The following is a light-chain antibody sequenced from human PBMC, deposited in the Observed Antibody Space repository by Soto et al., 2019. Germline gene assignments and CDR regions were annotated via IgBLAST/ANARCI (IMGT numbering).Light chain of an antibody. Sequence: EIVLTQSPGTLSLSPGERATLPCRASQSVSSSYLAWYQQKPGQAPRLLIYGASSRATGIPDRFSGSGSGTDFTLTISRLEPEDFAVYYCQLYGSFGQGTKLEIK. CDR3: QLYGS. V-gene: IGKV3-20*01. J-gene: IGKJ2*01. CDR2: GAS. CDR1: QSVSSSY.